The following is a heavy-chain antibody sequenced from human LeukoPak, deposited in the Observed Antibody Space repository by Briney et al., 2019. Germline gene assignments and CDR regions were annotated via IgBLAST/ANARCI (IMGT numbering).Heavy chain of an antibody. CDR3: ARDFEVVPAAMLVDY. Sequence: GASVKVSCKASGYTFTGYYMHWVRQAPGQGLEWMGWINPNSGGTNYAQKFQGRVTMTRDTSISTAYMELSRLRSDDTAVYYCARDFEVVPAAMLVDYWGQGTLVTVSS. V-gene: IGHV1-2*02. CDR1: GYTFTGYY. J-gene: IGHJ4*02. D-gene: IGHD2-2*01. CDR2: INPNSGGT.